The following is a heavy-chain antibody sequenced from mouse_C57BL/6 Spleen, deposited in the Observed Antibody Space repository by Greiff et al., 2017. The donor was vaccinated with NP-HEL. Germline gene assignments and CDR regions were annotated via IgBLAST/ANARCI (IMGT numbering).Heavy chain of an antibody. CDR3: ARDGYYYGSRRYYFDY. Sequence: EVQLVESGGGLVKPGGSLKLSCAASGFTFSSYAMSWVRQTPEKRLEWVATISDGGSYTYYPDNVKGRFTISRDNAKNNLYLQMSHLKSEDTAMYYCARDGYYYGSRRYYFDYWGQGTTLTVSS. D-gene: IGHD1-1*01. V-gene: IGHV5-4*01. J-gene: IGHJ2*01. CDR2: ISDGGSYT. CDR1: GFTFSSYA.